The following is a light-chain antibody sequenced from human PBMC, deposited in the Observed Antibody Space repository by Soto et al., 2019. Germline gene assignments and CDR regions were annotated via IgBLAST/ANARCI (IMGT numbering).Light chain of an antibody. CDR3: GTWDTSLSAAV. Sequence: QSVLTQPPSVSAAPGQTVAISCSGSVSNIAANFVSWYQQLPGTAPRLLIFENDQRPSGTPDRFSASKTGASATLGISGLQTGDEADYYCGTWDTSLSAAVFGGGTKLTVL. CDR1: VSNIAANF. V-gene: IGLV1-51*02. CDR2: END. J-gene: IGLJ3*02.